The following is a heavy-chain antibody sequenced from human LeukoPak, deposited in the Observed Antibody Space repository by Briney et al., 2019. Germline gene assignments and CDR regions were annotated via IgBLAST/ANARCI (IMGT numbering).Heavy chain of an antibody. Sequence: ASVKVSCKASGYTFTSYYMHWVRQAPGQGLEWMGIINPSGGSTSYAQKFQGRVTMTRGTSTSTVYMELSSLRSEDTAVYYCARDQVVVVVAATDYYYYYMDVWGKGTTVTVSS. CDR1: GYTFTSYY. V-gene: IGHV1-46*01. CDR2: INPSGGST. CDR3: ARDQVVVVVAATDYYYYYMDV. D-gene: IGHD2-15*01. J-gene: IGHJ6*03.